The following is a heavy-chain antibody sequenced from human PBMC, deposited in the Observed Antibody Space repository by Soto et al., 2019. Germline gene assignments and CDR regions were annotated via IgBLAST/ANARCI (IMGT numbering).Heavy chain of an antibody. CDR3: ARDPQLLEWLDYYYYGMDV. D-gene: IGHD3-3*01. Sequence: PSETLSLTCAVYGGSFSGYYWSWIRQPPGKXLEWIGEINHSGSTNYNPSLKSRVTISVDTSKNQFSLKLSSVTAADTAVYYCARDPQLLEWLDYYYYGMDVWGQGTTVTVSS. CDR2: INHSGST. CDR1: GGSFSGYY. J-gene: IGHJ6*02. V-gene: IGHV4-34*01.